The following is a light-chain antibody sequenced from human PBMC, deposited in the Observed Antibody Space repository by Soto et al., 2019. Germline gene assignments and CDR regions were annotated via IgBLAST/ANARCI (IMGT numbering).Light chain of an antibody. CDR1: QSVSSN. CDR3: QQYDSLPLS. V-gene: IGKV3-15*01. Sequence: EIVMTQSPATLSVSPGESATLSCRASQSVSSNLAWYQQKPGQAPRLLIYGASTRATGLPARFSGSGSGREFTLTISSLQSEDFAVYYCQQYDSLPLSFGQGTKVEIK. J-gene: IGKJ1*01. CDR2: GAS.